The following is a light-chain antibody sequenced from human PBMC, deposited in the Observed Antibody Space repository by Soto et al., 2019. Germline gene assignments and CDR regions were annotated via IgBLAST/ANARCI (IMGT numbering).Light chain of an antibody. CDR2: GAS. V-gene: IGKV3-20*01. J-gene: IGKJ4*01. CDR3: HQYGSSPLT. Sequence: EIVLTQSPGTLSLTPGERATLSCRASQSVSSSYLAWYQQKPGQAPRLLIYGASSRATGIPDRFSGSRSGTDFTLTFSRLEREDFAVYYCHQYGSSPLTFGGGTEVEIK. CDR1: QSVSSSY.